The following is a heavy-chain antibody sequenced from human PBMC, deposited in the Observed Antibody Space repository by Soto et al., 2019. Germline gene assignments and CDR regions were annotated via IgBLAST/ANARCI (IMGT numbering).Heavy chain of an antibody. CDR3: ALLQDCSRTDCYWDSFDH. D-gene: IGHD2-2*01. CDR1: GLSLSNGKLG. CDR2: IFSSDDK. V-gene: IGHV2-26*01. Sequence: SGPTLVNPTETLTLTCTVSGLSLSNGKLGVSWIRQPPGKALEWLAHIFSSDDKSYSTSLRSRLTISKDTSRSQVVLTMTNLDPMDSATYYCALLQDCSRTDCYWDSFDHWRQTSLVTVCS. J-gene: IGHJ5*02.